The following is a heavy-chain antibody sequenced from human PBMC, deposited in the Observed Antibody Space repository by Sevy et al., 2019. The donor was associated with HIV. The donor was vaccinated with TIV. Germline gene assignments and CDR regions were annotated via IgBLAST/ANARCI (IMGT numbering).Heavy chain of an antibody. V-gene: IGHV4-39*01. CDR3: AGMEVGGYDLLTGRSTGWFEP. CDR1: GGSISSSNYY. Sequence: SETLSLTCTVSGGSISSSNYYWGWIRQPPGKGLEWIGSIYYSGSPYYNPSLKSRVTISVDTSKNQFFLNLSSVTAPDTAVYYCAGMEVGGYDLLTGRSTGWFEPWGQGTLVTVSS. D-gene: IGHD3-9*01. J-gene: IGHJ5*02. CDR2: IYYSGSP.